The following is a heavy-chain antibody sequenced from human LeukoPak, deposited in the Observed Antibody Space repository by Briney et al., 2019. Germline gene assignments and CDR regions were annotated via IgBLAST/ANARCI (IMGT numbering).Heavy chain of an antibody. V-gene: IGHV3-21*01. Sequence: PSETLSLTCTVSGGSISSGNYYWSWIRQPPGKGLEWVSSISSSSSYIYYADSVKGRFTISRDNAKNSLYLQMNSLRAEDTAVYYCARNRVDAFDIWGQGTMVTVSS. CDR1: GGSISSGNYY. CDR2: ISSSSSYI. J-gene: IGHJ3*02. CDR3: ARNRVDAFDI. D-gene: IGHD2/OR15-2a*01.